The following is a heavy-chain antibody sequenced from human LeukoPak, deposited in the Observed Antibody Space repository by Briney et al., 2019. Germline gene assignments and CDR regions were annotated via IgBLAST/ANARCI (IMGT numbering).Heavy chain of an antibody. J-gene: IGHJ3*02. CDR1: GFTFSSYS. D-gene: IGHD3-22*01. V-gene: IGHV3-21*01. CDR3: ARYYYDSSGYNDAFDI. Sequence: GGSLRLSCAASGFTFSSYSMNWVRQAPGKGLEGVSSISSSSSYIYYADSVKGRFTISRDNAKNSLYLQMNSLRAEDTAVYYCARYYYDSSGYNDAFDIWGQGTMVTASS. CDR2: ISSSSSYI.